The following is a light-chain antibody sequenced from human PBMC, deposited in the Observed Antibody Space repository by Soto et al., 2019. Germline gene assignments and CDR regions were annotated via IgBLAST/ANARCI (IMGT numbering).Light chain of an antibody. CDR3: QQYNNWPYT. CDR2: GAS. CDR1: QSVSSN. Sequence: EIVMTQSPATLSVSPGERATLSCRASQSVSSNLAWYQQKPGQAPRLLIYGASTRATGIPARFSGSGSGTDFTLTISSLHSEDVAVYYCQQYNNWPYTFGQGTKLEIK. V-gene: IGKV3-15*01. J-gene: IGKJ2*01.